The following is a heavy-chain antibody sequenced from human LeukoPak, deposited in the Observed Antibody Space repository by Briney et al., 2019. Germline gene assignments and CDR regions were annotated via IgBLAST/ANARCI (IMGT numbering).Heavy chain of an antibody. D-gene: IGHD2-21*02. CDR2: ISYDGSNK. CDR3: ARVNPTYCGGDCYSLNVRPLGLAFDI. CDR1: GFTFSSYA. J-gene: IGHJ3*02. V-gene: IGHV3-30*04. Sequence: GRSLRLSCAASGFTFSSYAMHWVRQAPGKELEWVAVISYDGSNKYYADSVKGRFTISRDNSKNTLYLQMNSLRAEDTAVYYCARVNPTYCGGDCYSLNVRPLGLAFDIWGQGTMVTVSS.